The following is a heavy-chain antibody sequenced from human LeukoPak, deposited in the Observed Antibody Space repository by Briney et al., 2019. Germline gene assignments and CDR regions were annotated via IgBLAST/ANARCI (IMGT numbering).Heavy chain of an antibody. CDR3: ARDRVGATDYFDY. Sequence: GGSLRLSCAASAFTFSGYSMNWVRQAPGKGLEWVSYISPSATTIYYADSVKGRFTISRDNAKNSLYLQMNSLRAEDTAVYYCARDRVGATDYFDYWGQGTLVTVSS. J-gene: IGHJ4*02. D-gene: IGHD1-26*01. CDR2: ISPSATTI. V-gene: IGHV3-48*01. CDR1: AFTFSGYS.